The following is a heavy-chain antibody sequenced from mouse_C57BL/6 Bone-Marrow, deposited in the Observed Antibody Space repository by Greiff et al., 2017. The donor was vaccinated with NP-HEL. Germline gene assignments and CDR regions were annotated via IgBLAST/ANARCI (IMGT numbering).Heavy chain of an antibody. CDR2: INPNYGTT. D-gene: IGHD1-1*01. J-gene: IGHJ3*01. CDR1: GYSFTDYN. Sequence: EVQLQESGPELVKPGASVKISCKASGYSFTDYNMNWVKQSNGKSLEWIGVINPNYGTTSYNQKFKGKATLTVDQSSSTAYMQLNSLTSEYSAVYYCARSYYGSSYTPFAYWGQGTLVTVSA. V-gene: IGHV1-39*01. CDR3: ARSYYGSSYTPFAY.